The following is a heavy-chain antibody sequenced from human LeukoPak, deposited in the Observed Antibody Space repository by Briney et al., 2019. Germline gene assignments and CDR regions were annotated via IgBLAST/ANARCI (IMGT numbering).Heavy chain of an antibody. CDR3: ARDRDVVVAATSGFDP. D-gene: IGHD2-15*01. J-gene: IGHJ5*02. CDR1: GFTFSSYS. V-gene: IGHV3-21*01. CDR2: ISSSSSYI. Sequence: DPGGSLRLSCAVSGFTFSSYSMNWVRQAPGKGLEWVSSISSSSSYIYYADSVKGRFTISRDNAKNSLYLQMNSLRAEDTAVYYCARDRDVVVAATSGFDPWGQGTLVTVSS.